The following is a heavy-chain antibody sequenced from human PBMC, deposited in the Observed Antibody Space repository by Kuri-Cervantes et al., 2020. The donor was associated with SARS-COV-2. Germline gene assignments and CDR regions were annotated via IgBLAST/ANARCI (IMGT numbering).Heavy chain of an antibody. Sequence: GESLKISCAASGFTFSSYSMNWVRQAPGKGLEWVSVIYSGGSTYYADSVKGRFTISRDNSKNTLYLQMNSLRAEDTAVYYCASDSSGWYRDAFDIWGQGTMVTVSS. CDR2: IYSGGST. CDR3: ASDSSGWYRDAFDI. J-gene: IGHJ3*02. CDR1: GFTFSSYS. V-gene: IGHV3-66*02. D-gene: IGHD6-19*01.